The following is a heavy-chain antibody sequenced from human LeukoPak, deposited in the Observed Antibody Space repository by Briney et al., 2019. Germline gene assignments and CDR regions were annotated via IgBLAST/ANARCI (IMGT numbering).Heavy chain of an antibody. V-gene: IGHV4-39*07. J-gene: IGHJ3*02. CDR2: IYYSGST. D-gene: IGHD4-23*01. CDR1: GGSLSSSSYY. Sequence: SETLSLTCTVSGGSLSSSSYYWGWIRQPPGKGLEWIGSIYYSGSTYYNPSLKSRVTISVDRSKNQFSLKLSSVTAADTAVYYCARASSYGGNSDAFDIWGQGTMVTVSS. CDR3: ARASSYGGNSDAFDI.